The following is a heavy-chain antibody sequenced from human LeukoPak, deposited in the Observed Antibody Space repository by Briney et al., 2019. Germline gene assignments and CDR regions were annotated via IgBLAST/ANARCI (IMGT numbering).Heavy chain of an antibody. D-gene: IGHD3-10*01. CDR3: AKCDGSGSYDDY. V-gene: IGHV3-21*04. Sequence: PGGSLRLSCAASGFTFSSYSMNWVRQAPGKGLEWVSSISGSSSYIYYADSVKGRFTISRDNSKNTLYLQMNSLRVEDTAVYYCAKCDGSGSYDDYWGQGTLVTVSS. CDR2: ISGSSSYI. J-gene: IGHJ4*02. CDR1: GFTFSSYS.